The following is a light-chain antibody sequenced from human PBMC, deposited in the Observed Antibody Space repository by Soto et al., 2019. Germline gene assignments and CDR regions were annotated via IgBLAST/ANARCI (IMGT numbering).Light chain of an antibody. CDR1: QTITNNY. CDR3: QHAGYLPCT. Sequence: IVLTQSPGTLSLSPGERATLSCRASQTITNNYLAWYQQKPGQPPSLLIHGTSTRPTGVPARFSGSGSGTDFTLTISRLEPEDGAVFYCQHAGYLPCTFGQGTQLEIK. CDR2: GTS. J-gene: IGKJ2*02. V-gene: IGKV3-20*01.